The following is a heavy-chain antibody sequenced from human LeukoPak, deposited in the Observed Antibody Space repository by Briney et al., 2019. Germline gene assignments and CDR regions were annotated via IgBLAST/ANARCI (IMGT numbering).Heavy chain of an antibody. J-gene: IGHJ6*02. Sequence: RGESLKISCKGSGYSFTSCWIGWVRQMPGKGLEWMGIIYPGDSDTRYSPSFQGQVTISADKSISTAYLQWSSLKASDTAMYYCARCVDTAMAHYGMDVWGQGTTVTVSS. CDR1: GYSFTSCW. V-gene: IGHV5-51*01. CDR2: IYPGDSDT. CDR3: ARCVDTAMAHYGMDV. D-gene: IGHD5-18*01.